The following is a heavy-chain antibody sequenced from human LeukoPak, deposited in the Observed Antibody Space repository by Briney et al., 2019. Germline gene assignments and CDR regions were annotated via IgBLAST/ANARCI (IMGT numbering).Heavy chain of an antibody. Sequence: SETLSLTCTVSGGSISSYYWGWIRQPPGKGLEWIGSIYYSGSTYYNPSLKSRVTISVDTSKNQFSLKLSSVTAADTAVYYCACWAFRGVNFDYWGQGTLVTVSS. D-gene: IGHD6-13*01. CDR3: ACWAFRGVNFDY. CDR2: IYYSGST. J-gene: IGHJ4*02. CDR1: GGSISSYY. V-gene: IGHV4-39*01.